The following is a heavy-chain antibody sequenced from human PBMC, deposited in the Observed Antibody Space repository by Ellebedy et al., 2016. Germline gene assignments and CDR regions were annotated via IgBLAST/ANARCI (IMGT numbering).Heavy chain of an antibody. Sequence: GGSLRLSCAASGFTFSNAWMNWVRQAPGKGLEWVGRIKSKTDGGAADYAAPVKGRFTTSREDSKNTLYLQMNSLKTEDTAVYFCTTVYRYNYDSVWGQGTLVTVSS. V-gene: IGHV3-15*01. J-gene: IGHJ4*02. D-gene: IGHD5-18*01. CDR3: TTVYRYNYDSV. CDR2: IKSKTDGGAA. CDR1: GFTFSNAW.